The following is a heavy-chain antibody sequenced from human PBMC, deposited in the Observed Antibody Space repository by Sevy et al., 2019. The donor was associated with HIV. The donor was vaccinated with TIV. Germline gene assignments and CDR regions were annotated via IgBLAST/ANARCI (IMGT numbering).Heavy chain of an antibody. J-gene: IGHJ6*02. CDR2: FDPEDGET. CDR1: GYTLTELS. Sequence: ASVKVSCKVSGYTLTELSMHWVRQAPGKGLEWMGGFDPEDGETIYAQKFQGRVTMTEDTSTDTAYMELSSLRSEDTAVYYWATGRSGYSSSWYVRDYYYGMDVWGQGTTVTVSS. V-gene: IGHV1-24*01. CDR3: ATGRSGYSSSWYVRDYYYGMDV. D-gene: IGHD6-13*01.